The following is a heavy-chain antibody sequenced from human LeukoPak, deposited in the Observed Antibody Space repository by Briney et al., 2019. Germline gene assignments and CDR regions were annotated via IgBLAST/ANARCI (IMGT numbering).Heavy chain of an antibody. CDR1: GGSISSSSYY. D-gene: IGHD1-1*01. CDR2: IYYSGST. Sequence: SETLSLTCTVSGGSISSSSYYWGWIRQPPGKGLEWIGGIYYSGSTYYNPSLKSRVTISVDTSKNQFSLKLSSVTAADTAVYYCARSVGTSNLYYYYGMDVWGQGTTVTVSS. CDR3: ARSVGTSNLYYYYGMDV. V-gene: IGHV4-39*01. J-gene: IGHJ6*02.